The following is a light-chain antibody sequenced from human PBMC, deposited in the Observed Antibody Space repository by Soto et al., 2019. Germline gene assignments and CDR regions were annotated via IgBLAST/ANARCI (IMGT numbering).Light chain of an antibody. CDR1: QTISSW. CDR2: KAS. V-gene: IGKV1-5*03. Sequence: DIQMTQSPSTLSGSVGDRVTITCRASQTISSWLAWYQQKPGKAPKLLIYKASTLNSGVPSRFSGSGSGTEFTLTISSLQPDDFATYYCQQYDKYWTFGQGTKVDI. J-gene: IGKJ1*01. CDR3: QQYDKYWT.